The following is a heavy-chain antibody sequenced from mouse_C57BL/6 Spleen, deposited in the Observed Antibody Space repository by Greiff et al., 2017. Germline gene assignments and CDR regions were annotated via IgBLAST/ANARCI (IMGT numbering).Heavy chain of an antibody. CDR3: ARRTHHAMDY. CDR1: GYTFTDYY. CDR2: INPNNGGT. Sequence: EVQLQQSGPELVKPGASVKISCKASGYTFTDYYMNWVKQSHGKSLEWIGDINPNNGGTSYNQKFKGKATLTVDKSSSTAYMELRSLTSEDTAVYYCARRTHHAMDYWGQGTSVTVSS. J-gene: IGHJ4*01. V-gene: IGHV1-26*01.